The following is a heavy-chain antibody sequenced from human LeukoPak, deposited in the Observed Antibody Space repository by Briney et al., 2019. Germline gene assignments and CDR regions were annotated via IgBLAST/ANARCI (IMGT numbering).Heavy chain of an antibody. V-gene: IGHV3-33*01. CDR2: IWDDGSNE. Sequence: GGSLRLSCAASGFTFSTYGMHWVRQAPGKGLEWVAVIWDDGSNEYYADSVKGRFTIFRDNRRNTLYLQMNSLRAEDTAVYSCARDHSGTQDYWGQGTLVTVSS. CDR1: GFTFSTYG. J-gene: IGHJ4*02. D-gene: IGHD1-1*01. CDR3: ARDHSGTQDY.